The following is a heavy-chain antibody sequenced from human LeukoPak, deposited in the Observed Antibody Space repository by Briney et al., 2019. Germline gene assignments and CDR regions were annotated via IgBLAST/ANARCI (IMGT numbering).Heavy chain of an antibody. D-gene: IGHD3-22*01. CDR2: IYYSGST. Sequence: SETLSLTCTVSGGSISSGGNYWSWIRQHPGKGLEWIGYIYYSGSTYYNPSLKSRVTISVDTSKNQFSLKLSSVTAADTAVYYCARSSDSSGYNWFDPWGQGTLVTVSS. CDR3: ARSSDSSGYNWFDP. V-gene: IGHV4-31*03. CDR1: GGSISSGGNY. J-gene: IGHJ5*02.